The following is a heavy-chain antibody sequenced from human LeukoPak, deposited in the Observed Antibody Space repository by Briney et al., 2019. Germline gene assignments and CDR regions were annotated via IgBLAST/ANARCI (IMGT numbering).Heavy chain of an antibody. J-gene: IGHJ4*02. CDR2: ISYDGSNK. Sequence: GGSLRLSCAASGFTFSSYATHWVRQAPGKGLEWVAVISYDGSNKYYADSVKGRFTISRDNSKNTLYLQMNSLRAEDTAVYYCARVGGSYYHFDYWGQGTLVTVSS. V-gene: IGHV3-30-3*01. D-gene: IGHD1-26*01. CDR1: GFTFSSYA. CDR3: ARVGGSYYHFDY.